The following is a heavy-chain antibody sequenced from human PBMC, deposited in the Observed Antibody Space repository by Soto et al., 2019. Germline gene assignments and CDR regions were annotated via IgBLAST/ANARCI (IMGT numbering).Heavy chain of an antibody. V-gene: IGHV3-74*01. J-gene: IGHJ5*02. CDR3: VRYLDSGASVIYL. CDR1: GLTFSSNW. Sequence: PGGPLRLSCAASGLTFSSNWMHWVRQAQGKGLVWVSRINTDGSGTSYADSVKGRFIISRDNAKNTLYLLMNSLRVEDTAVYYCVRYLDSGASVIYLWGQGTLVTVSS. CDR2: INTDGSGT. D-gene: IGHD3-16*02.